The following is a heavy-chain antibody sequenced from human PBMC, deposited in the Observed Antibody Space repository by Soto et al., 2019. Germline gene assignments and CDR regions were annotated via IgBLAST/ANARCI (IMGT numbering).Heavy chain of an antibody. D-gene: IGHD3-10*01. CDR2: INHSGST. CDR3: ARGFQYYYGSGSYYNVRWFDP. CDR1: GGSFSGYY. V-gene: IGHV4-34*01. J-gene: IGHJ5*02. Sequence: SETLSLTCAVYGGSFSGYYWSWIRQPPGKGLEWIGEINHSGSTNYNPSLKSRVTISVDTSKNQFSLKLSSVTAADTAVYYCARGFQYYYGSGSYYNVRWFDPWGQGTLVT.